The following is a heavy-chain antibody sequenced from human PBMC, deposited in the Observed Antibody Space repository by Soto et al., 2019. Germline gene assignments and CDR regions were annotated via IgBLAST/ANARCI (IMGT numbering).Heavy chain of an antibody. V-gene: IGHV3-74*01. CDR1: GFSFSTW. D-gene: IGHD5-12*01. J-gene: IGHJ4*02. CDR2: ISSDGSSV. Sequence: EVQLVESGGGVVQPGVSLRLSCAASGFSFSTWMHWVRQAPGKGLVWLSRISSDGSSVTYADYVKGRFIISRDNAKSTLYLILSSLTHEDTAVYYCTRGASGYGNFDYWGQGVLLTVSS. CDR3: TRGASGYGNFDY.